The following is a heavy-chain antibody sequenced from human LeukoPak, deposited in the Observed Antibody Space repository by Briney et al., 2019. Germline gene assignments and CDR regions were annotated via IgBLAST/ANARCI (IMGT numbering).Heavy chain of an antibody. D-gene: IGHD3-10*01. J-gene: IGHJ3*02. CDR3: ARRPGEVRGVIIPGAFDI. Sequence: SQTLSLTCTVSGGSISSGDYYWSWIRQPPGKGLEWIGSIYHSGSTYYNPSLKSRVTISVDTSKNQFSLKLSSVTAADTAVYYCARRPGEVRGVIIPGAFDIWGQGTMVTVSS. V-gene: IGHV4-30-4*08. CDR2: IYHSGST. CDR1: GGSISSGDYY.